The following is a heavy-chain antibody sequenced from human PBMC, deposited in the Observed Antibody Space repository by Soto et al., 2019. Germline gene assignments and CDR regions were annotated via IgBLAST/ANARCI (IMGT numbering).Heavy chain of an antibody. D-gene: IGHD2-2*01. CDR3: AKDSKSVSVSAARVYGMDV. J-gene: IGHJ6*02. CDR2: TRSNGEHT. Sequence: EVQILESGGGMVQPGGSLRLSCAGSGFMFSSFAMTWVRQAPGKGLEWVSTTRSNGEHTYYADSVKGRFTVSRDNSKNTLLLEMSSLRAEDSAIYYCAKDSKSVSVSAARVYGMDVWGQGTTVTVSS. CDR1: GFMFSSFA. V-gene: IGHV3-23*01.